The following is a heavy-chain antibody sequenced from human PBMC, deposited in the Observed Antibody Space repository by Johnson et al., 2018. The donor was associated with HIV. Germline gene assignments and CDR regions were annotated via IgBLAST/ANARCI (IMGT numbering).Heavy chain of an antibody. Sequence: VQLVESGGGLVQPGGSLRLSCAASGFTVSSNYMSWVRQAPGKGLEWVSVIYSGGSAYYADSVQGRFTISRDNSKITLYLQMNSLRAEDTAVYYCVRGFRSHTETEAPMIIAPGAFDIWGQGTMGTVSS. CDR3: VRGFRSHTETEAPMIIAPGAFDI. V-gene: IGHV3-66*01. CDR1: GFTVSSNY. CDR2: IYSGGSA. J-gene: IGHJ3*02. D-gene: IGHD3-22*01.